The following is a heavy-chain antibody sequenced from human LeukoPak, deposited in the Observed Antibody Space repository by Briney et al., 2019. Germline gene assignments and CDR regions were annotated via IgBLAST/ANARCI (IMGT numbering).Heavy chain of an antibody. V-gene: IGHV3-21*01. CDR3: ARDQSWNYGIDY. Sequence: GGSLRLSCAASGFTFSSYSMNWVRQAPGKGLEWVSSISSSSSYIYYADSVKGRFTISRDNARNSLYLQMNSLRAEDTAVYYCARDQSWNYGIDYWGQGTLVTVSS. J-gene: IGHJ4*02. CDR2: ISSSSSYI. CDR1: GFTFSSYS. D-gene: IGHD1-7*01.